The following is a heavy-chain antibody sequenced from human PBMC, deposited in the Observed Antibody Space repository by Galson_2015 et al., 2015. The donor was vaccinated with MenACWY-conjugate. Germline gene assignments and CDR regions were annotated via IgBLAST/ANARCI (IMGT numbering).Heavy chain of an antibody. CDR3: AKDRNYGDYGDFDY. J-gene: IGHJ4*02. CDR2: ISGSGADT. D-gene: IGHD4-17*01. Sequence: QPPEKGLEWVSTISGSGADTYYADSVTGRFTISRDKSSNMLYLQMNRLRAEDTAVYYCAKDRNYGDYGDFDYWGQGTLVTVSS. V-gene: IGHV3-23*01.